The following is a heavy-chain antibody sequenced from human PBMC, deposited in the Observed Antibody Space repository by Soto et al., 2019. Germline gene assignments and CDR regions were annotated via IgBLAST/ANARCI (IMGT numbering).Heavy chain of an antibody. CDR2: ISAYNGNT. V-gene: IGHV1-18*01. CDR1: GYTFTSYG. CDR3: ARGPSITMVRGADYYYYYMDV. D-gene: IGHD3-10*01. Sequence: QVQLVQSGAEVKKPGASVKVSCKASGYTFTSYGISWVRKAPGQGLEWMGWISAYNGNTNYAQKLQGRVPMTTDTSTSTAYMELRRLRSADSALYYCARGPSITMVRGADYYYYYMDVWVKGNTVTVAS. J-gene: IGHJ6*03.